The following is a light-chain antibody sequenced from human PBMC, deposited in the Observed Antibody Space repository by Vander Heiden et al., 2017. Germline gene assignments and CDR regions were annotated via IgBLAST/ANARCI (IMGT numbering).Light chain of an antibody. CDR2: QDS. CDR3: QAWDSSTVWV. J-gene: IGLJ3*02. CDR1: KLGDNY. V-gene: IGLV3-1*01. Sequence: SYELTQLPSVSVSPGQTASITCSGDKLGDNYACWYQQKPGQSPVLVIYQDSKRPAGIPERFSGSNSGNTATLTISGTQAMDEADYYGQAWDSSTVWVFGGGTKLTVL.